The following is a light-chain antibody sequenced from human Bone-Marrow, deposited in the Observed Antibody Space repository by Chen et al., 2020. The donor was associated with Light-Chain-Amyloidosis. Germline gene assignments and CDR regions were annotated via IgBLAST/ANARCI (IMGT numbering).Light chain of an antibody. V-gene: IGKV2-30*01. J-gene: IGKJ2*01. CDR2: KVS. CDR1: RSLAFCDGNTD. CDR3: MQGTRWPPGT. Sequence: DVVMTQSPLSLPVTLGQPASISCRSSRSLAFCDGNTDFNWLQQRPGQSPRRLIYKVSDRDSGAPDRFSGSGSGTDFTLKIPGVEAVDVGVYYCMQGTRWPPGTFGQGTKLEIK.